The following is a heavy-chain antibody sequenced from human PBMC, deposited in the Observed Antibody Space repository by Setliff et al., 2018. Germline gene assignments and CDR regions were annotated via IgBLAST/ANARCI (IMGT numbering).Heavy chain of an antibody. CDR3: ARDRTYYGSGTYTRYFDY. J-gene: IGHJ4*02. CDR2: FFYSGDT. V-gene: IGHV4-61*01. D-gene: IGHD3-10*01. CDR1: GGSISSSSYY. Sequence: LSLTCTVSGGSISSSSYYWGWIRQSPEKGLEWIGFFFYSGDTKSNPSLKSRVTMSVDTSKNQFSLKLNSVTAADTAVYYCARDRTYYGSGTYTRYFDYWGQGTLVTVSS.